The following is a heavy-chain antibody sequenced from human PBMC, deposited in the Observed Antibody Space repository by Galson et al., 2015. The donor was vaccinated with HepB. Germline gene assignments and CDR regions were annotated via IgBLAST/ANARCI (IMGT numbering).Heavy chain of an antibody. J-gene: IGHJ3*02. CDR1: GFTFSSYA. CDR3: VKDKVGAHDAFDI. CDR2: ISSNGGST. V-gene: IGHV3-64D*06. D-gene: IGHD1-26*01. Sequence: SLRLSCAASGFTFSSYAMHWVRQAPGKGLEYVSAISSNGGSTYYADSVKGRFTISRDNSKNTLYLQMSSLRAEDTAVFYCVKDKVGAHDAFDIWGQGTMVTVSS.